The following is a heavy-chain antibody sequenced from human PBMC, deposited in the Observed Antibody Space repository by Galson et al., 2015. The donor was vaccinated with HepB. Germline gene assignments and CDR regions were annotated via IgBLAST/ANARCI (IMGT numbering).Heavy chain of an antibody. J-gene: IGHJ4*02. D-gene: IGHD5-24*01. CDR1: GGSISSYY. Sequence: QVQLQESGPGLVKPSQTLSLTCPVSGGSISSYYWSWIRQPPGKGLEWIGYIYYSGSTNYNPSLKSRVTISVDTSKNQFSLKLSSVTAADTAVYYCASIVRDGYNAVDYWGQGTLVTVSS. CDR2: IYYSGST. CDR3: ASIVRDGYNAVDY. V-gene: IGHV4-59*01.